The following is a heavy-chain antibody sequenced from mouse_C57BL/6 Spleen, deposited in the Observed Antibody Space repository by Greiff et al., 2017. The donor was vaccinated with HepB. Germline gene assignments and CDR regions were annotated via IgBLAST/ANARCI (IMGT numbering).Heavy chain of an antibody. CDR1: GYTFTSYW. J-gene: IGHJ4*01. CDR2: IDPSDSYT. Sequence: QVQLKQPGAELVRPGTSVKLSCKASGYTFTSYWMHWVKQRPGQGLEWIGVIDPSDSYTNYNQKFKGKATLTVDTSSSTAYMQLSILTSEDSAVYCATRTCTGERAIDDWGQGTTVTVSS. V-gene: IGHV1-59*01. CDR3: TRTCTGERAIDD. D-gene: IGHD1-1*01.